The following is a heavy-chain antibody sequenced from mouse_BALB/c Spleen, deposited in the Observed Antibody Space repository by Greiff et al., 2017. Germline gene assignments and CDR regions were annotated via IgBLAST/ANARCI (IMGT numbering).Heavy chain of an antibody. CDR1: GFTFSDYY. Sequence: EVQLVESGGGLVKPGGSLKLSCAASGFTFSDYYMYWVRQTPEKRLEWVATISDGGSYTYYPDSVKGRFTISRDNAKNNLYLQMSSLKSEDTAMYYCATDGYYDAMDYWGQGTSVTVSS. CDR2: ISDGGSYT. J-gene: IGHJ4*01. D-gene: IGHD2-3*01. CDR3: ATDGYYDAMDY. V-gene: IGHV5-4*02.